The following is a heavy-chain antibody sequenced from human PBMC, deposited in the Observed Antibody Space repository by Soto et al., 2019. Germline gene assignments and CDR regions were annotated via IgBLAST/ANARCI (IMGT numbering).Heavy chain of an antibody. CDR3: ARDRTYKGVGDYSYSTHEAFDI. V-gene: IGHV1-2*04. CDR2: INPNSGGT. D-gene: IGHD4-17*01. CDR1: GYTFTGYY. Sequence: ASVKVSCKASGYTFTGYYMHWVRQAPGQGLEWMGWINPNSGGTNYAQKFQGWVTMTRDTSISTAYMELSRLRSDDTAVYYCARDRTYKGVGDYSYSTHEAFDIWGQGTMVTVSS. J-gene: IGHJ3*02.